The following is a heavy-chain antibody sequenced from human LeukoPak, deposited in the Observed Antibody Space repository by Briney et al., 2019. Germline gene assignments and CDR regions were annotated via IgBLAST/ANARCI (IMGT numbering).Heavy chain of an antibody. J-gene: IGHJ3*02. CDR1: GGSISSSSYY. CDR3: ARGPYCGGDCPRNDAFDI. D-gene: IGHD2-21*01. V-gene: IGHV4-61*01. Sequence: SETLSLTCTVSGGSISSSSYYWSWIRQPPGKGLEWIGYIYYSGSTNYNPSLKSRVTISVDTSKNQFSLKLSSVTAADTAVYYCARGPYCGGDCPRNDAFDIWGQGTMVTVSS. CDR2: IYYSGST.